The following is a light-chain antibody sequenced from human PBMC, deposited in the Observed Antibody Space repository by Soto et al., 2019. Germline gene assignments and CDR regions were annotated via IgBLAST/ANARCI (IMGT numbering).Light chain of an antibody. CDR1: QSLTNSF. V-gene: IGKV3-20*01. Sequence: EIVLTQSPGTLSLSPGERATLSCSASQSLTNSFIAWYQQKPGQAPRLLIYDTSSRATGIPDRFSGSGSGTDFTLTTSRLEPEDFAVFFCQQYGTSEIIFGQGTRLEIK. CDR2: DTS. J-gene: IGKJ5*01. CDR3: QQYGTSEII.